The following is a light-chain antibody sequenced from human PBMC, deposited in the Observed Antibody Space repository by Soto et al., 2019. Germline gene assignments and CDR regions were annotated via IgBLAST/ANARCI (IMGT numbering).Light chain of an antibody. CDR1: SSDIGRYKF. CDR2: EGT. CDR3: SSSTNTNTLVI. V-gene: IGLV2-14*01. Sequence: QSALTQPASVSGSPGQSITISCTGTSSDIGRYKFVSWFQQHPGKAPKLMIFEGTNRPSGVSNRFSGSKSGNTASPTISGLQAEDEAIYFCSSSTNTNTLVIFGGGTKLTVL. J-gene: IGLJ2*01.